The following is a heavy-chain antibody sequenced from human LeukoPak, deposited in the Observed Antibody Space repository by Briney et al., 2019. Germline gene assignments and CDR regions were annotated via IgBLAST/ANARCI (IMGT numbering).Heavy chain of an antibody. V-gene: IGHV4-59*11. CDR3: ARDLGYFRAGSYLCWFDP. CDR2: IYYSGST. J-gene: IGHJ5*02. D-gene: IGHD3-10*01. CDR1: GGSIDHHY. Sequence: SETLSLTCSVSGGSIDHHYWTWIRRPPGKGLEWIGHIYYSGSTTYNPSLKSRVTISVDTSKNQFSLKLSSVTPADTAAYYCARDLGYFRAGSYLCWFDPWGQGTLVTVSS.